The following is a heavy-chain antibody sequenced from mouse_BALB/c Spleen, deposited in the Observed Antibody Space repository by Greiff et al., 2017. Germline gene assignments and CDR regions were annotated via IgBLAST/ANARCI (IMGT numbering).Heavy chain of an antibody. CDR2: INPSTGYT. Sequence: QVQLQQSGAELAKPGASVKMSCKASGYTFTSYWMHWVKQRPGQGLEWIGYINPSTGYTEYNQKFKDKATLTADKSSSTAYMQLSSLTSEDSAVYYCAREKTVPSDLFDYWGQGTTLTVSS. V-gene: IGHV1-7*01. CDR3: AREKTVPSDLFDY. J-gene: IGHJ2*01. D-gene: IGHD1-1*01. CDR1: GYTFTSYW.